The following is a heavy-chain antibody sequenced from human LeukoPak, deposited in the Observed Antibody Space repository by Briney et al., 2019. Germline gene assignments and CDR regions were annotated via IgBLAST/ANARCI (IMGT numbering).Heavy chain of an antibody. CDR2: INHSGST. J-gene: IGHJ6*02. Sequence: SETLSLTCAVCGGSFSGYYWSWIRQPPGKGLEWIGEINHSGSTNYNPSLKSRVTISVDTSKNQFSLKLSSVTAADTAVYYCARAYCTNGVCRSYGMDVWGQGTTVTVSS. CDR1: GGSFSGYY. D-gene: IGHD2-8*01. CDR3: ARAYCTNGVCRSYGMDV. V-gene: IGHV4-34*01.